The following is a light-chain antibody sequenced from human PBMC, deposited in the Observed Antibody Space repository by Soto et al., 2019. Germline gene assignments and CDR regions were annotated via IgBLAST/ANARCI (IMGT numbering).Light chain of an antibody. CDR3: QHYGHALWA. CDR2: GAS. Sequence: VVTQSPGPLSLSPGERATLSCRASQSVTSAYLAWYQQKPGQSPRLLMSGASRRATGVPDRFSGSGSGTDFTLTISRLEPEDFAVYYCQHYGHALWAFGQGTKVEIK. J-gene: IGKJ1*01. CDR1: QSVTSAY. V-gene: IGKV3-20*01.